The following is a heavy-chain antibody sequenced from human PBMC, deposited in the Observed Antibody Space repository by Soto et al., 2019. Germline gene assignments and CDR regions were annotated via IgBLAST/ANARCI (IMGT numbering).Heavy chain of an antibody. CDR3: SKCYQRIREYYYYGMDV. CDR2: ISGSGGST. Sequence: GGSLRRSSAASGFTRSSKAMSWVRQAPGKGLEWVSAISGSGGSTYYADSVKGRFTISRDNSRNTLYLQMNSLRAEDTAVYYCSKCYQRIREYYYYGMDVWGQGTTVTVSS. D-gene: IGHD2-2*01. V-gene: IGHV3-23*01. J-gene: IGHJ6*02. CDR1: GFTRSSKA.